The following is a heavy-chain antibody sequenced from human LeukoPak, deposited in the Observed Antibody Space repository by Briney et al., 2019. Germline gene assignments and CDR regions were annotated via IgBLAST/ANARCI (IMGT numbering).Heavy chain of an antibody. Sequence: ASVKVSCKASGYTFTNYDINWVRQAAGQGLEWMGWMGSNSGDTGYAQKFQDRVTMTRNTFISTAYMELNNVRSEDTAVYYCVRGPPDWGFDYWGQGTLVTVSS. V-gene: IGHV1-8*01. CDR1: GYTFTNYD. CDR3: VRGPPDWGFDY. J-gene: IGHJ4*02. D-gene: IGHD3-9*01. CDR2: MGSNSGDT.